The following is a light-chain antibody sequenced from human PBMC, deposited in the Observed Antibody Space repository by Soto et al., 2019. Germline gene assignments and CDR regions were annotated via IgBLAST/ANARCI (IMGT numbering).Light chain of an antibody. J-gene: IGKJ4*01. Sequence: EIVLTQSPVTLSLSPGERATLSCRASQSVSSYLALYQQDPGQAPRLLISGASSRATGTPDRFSGSGSGTDFTLTISRLEPEDFAVYFCHQYGSLPLTFGVGTKV. CDR1: QSVSSY. CDR3: HQYGSLPLT. CDR2: GAS. V-gene: IGKV3-20*01.